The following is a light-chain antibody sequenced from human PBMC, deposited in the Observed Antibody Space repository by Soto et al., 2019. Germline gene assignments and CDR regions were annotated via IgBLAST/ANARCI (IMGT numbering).Light chain of an antibody. J-gene: IGLJ3*02. CDR3: SSYTSSSTRV. V-gene: IGLV2-14*01. Sequence: QSALTQPASVSGSPGQSITISCTGTSSDVGGYNYVSWYQQHPGKAPKLMIYDVSNRPSGVSNRFSGSKSGNTASLTISGLQAEDEADYYCSSYTSSSTRVFGVGTQVTVL. CDR2: DVS. CDR1: SSDVGGYNY.